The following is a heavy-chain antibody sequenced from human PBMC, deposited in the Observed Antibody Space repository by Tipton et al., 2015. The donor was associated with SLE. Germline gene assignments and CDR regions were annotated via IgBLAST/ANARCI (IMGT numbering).Heavy chain of an antibody. CDR3: ARGRGSSSSGHY. D-gene: IGHD6-6*01. CDR2: INHSGST. CDR1: GASISSFSYY. J-gene: IGHJ4*02. Sequence: TLSLTCTVSGASISSFSYYWGWIRQPPGKGLEWIGEINHSGSTNYNPSLKSRVTISVDTSKNQFSLKLSSVTAADTAVYYCARGRGSSSSGHYWGQGTLVTVSS. V-gene: IGHV4-39*07.